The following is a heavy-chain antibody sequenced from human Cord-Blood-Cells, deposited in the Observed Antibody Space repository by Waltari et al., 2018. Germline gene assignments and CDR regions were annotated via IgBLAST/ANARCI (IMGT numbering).Heavy chain of an antibody. J-gene: IGHJ4*02. CDR3: AKTPLITMVRGEDY. V-gene: IGHV3-23*01. Sequence: EVQLLESGGGLVQPGGSLSLSCAASGFPFSSFAMRWVRQAPGKGLEWVSAISGSGGSTYYADSVKGRFTISRDNSKNTLYLQMNSLRAEDTAVYYCAKTPLITMVRGEDYWGQGTLVTVSS. CDR2: ISGSGGST. CDR1: GFPFSSFA. D-gene: IGHD3-10*01.